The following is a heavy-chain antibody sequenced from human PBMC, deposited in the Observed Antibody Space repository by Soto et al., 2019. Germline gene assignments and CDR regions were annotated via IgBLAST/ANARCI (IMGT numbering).Heavy chain of an antibody. Sequence: PSETLSLTCTVSGGSISSYYWSWIRQPPGKGLEWIGYIYYSGSTNYNPSLKSRVTISVDTSKNQCSLKLSSVTAADTAVYYCARSAVTKNYFDYWGQGTLVTVSS. CDR2: IYYSGST. D-gene: IGHD4-17*01. CDR1: GGSISSYY. CDR3: ARSAVTKNYFDY. V-gene: IGHV4-59*01. J-gene: IGHJ4*02.